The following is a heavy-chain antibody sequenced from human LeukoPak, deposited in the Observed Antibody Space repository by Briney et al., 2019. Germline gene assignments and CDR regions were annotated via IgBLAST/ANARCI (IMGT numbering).Heavy chain of an antibody. Sequence: GGSLRLSCAASGFSISDHYMDWVRQAPGKGLEWVANSGGHTGGGTNYASSVRGRFTLSRDNSKKTVYLQMNSLTAEDTAIYYCTRDDPYGASEYWGQGTLVTVSS. CDR3: TRDDPYGASEY. V-gene: IGHV3-53*01. CDR1: GFSISDHY. D-gene: IGHD4/OR15-4a*01. J-gene: IGHJ4*02. CDR2: SGGHTGGGT.